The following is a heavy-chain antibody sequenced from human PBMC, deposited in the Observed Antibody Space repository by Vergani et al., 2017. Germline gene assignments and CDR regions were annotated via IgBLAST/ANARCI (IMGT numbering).Heavy chain of an antibody. Sequence: QVQLQESGPGLVKPSETLSLTCTVSGGSISSYYWSWIRQPPGKGLEWIGYIYYSGSTNYNPSLKSRVTISVDTSKNQFSLKLSSVTAADTAVYYCASGGSGYYYYYYGMDVWGQGP. CDR2: IYYSGST. V-gene: IGHV4-59*08. CDR3: ASGGSGYYYYYYGMDV. D-gene: IGHD5-12*01. CDR1: GGSISSYY. J-gene: IGHJ6*02.